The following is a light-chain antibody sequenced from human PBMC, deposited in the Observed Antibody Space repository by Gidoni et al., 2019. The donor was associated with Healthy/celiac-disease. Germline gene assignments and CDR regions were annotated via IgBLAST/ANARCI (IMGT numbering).Light chain of an antibody. J-gene: IGKJ2*03. V-gene: IGKV1-39*01. CDR3: QQSYSNPPS. CDR1: QSISSY. Sequence: PSSLSASVGDRVTITCRASQSISSYLNWYQQKPGKAPKLLIYAASSLQSGVPSRFSGSGSGTDFTLTISSLQREDFATYYCQQSYSNPPSFGQGTKLEIK. CDR2: AAS.